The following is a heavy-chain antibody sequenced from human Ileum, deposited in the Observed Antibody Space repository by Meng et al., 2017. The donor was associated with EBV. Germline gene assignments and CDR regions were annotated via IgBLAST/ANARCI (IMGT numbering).Heavy chain of an antibody. CDR1: GDSISSNSW. CDR3: ARDPIPVPGRNFDY. V-gene: IGHV4-4*02. CDR2: IYHSGDS. D-gene: IGHD6-19*01. J-gene: IGHJ4*02. Sequence: QVQLQESGPGLVKPSGTLSLTCTVSGDSISSNSWWNWVRQPPGKGLGWIGDIYHSGDSNYNPSLKSRVTISLDNSNNQFSLTLSSVTAADTAVYYCARDPIPVPGRNFDYWGQGTLVTGSS.